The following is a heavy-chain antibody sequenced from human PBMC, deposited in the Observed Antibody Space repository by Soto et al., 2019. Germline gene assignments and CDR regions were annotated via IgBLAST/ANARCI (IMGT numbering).Heavy chain of an antibody. J-gene: IGHJ4*02. Sequence: QVQLQESGPGLVKPSQTLSLTCTVSGGSISSGDYYWSWIRQPPGKGLEWIGYIYYSGSTYYNPSLKSRVTISVDTSKNQFSLKLSSVTAADTAVYYCARAQLLWFGGDTHDYWGQGTLVTVSS. CDR1: GGSISSGDYY. CDR3: ARAQLLWFGGDTHDY. V-gene: IGHV4-30-4*01. D-gene: IGHD3-10*01. CDR2: IYYSGST.